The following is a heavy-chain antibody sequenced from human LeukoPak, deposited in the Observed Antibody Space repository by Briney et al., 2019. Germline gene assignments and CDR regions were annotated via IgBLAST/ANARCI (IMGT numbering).Heavy chain of an antibody. CDR3: AKDLERYYGSGSYYVF. J-gene: IGHJ4*02. CDR1: GFTFSSYA. Sequence: GGSLRLSCAASGFTFSSYAMSWVRQAPGKGLEWVSAISGSGGTTYYADSAKGRFTISRDNSKNTLYLQMNSLRAEDTAVYYCAKDLERYYGSGSYYVFWGQGTLVTVSS. D-gene: IGHD3-10*01. V-gene: IGHV3-23*01. CDR2: ISGSGGTT.